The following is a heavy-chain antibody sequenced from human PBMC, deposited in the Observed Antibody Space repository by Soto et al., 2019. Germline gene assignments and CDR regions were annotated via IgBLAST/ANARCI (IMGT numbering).Heavy chain of an antibody. J-gene: IGHJ5*02. CDR3: ARDSGCQEEFPGFDP. D-gene: IGHD3-10*01. V-gene: IGHV1-46*01. CDR2: INPSGGST. Sequence: QVQLVQSGAEVKKPGASVKVSCKASGYTFTSYYMHWVRQAPGQGLEWMGIINPSGGSTSYAQKFRGRVTMTRDTSTSTVYMELSSLRSEDTAVYYCARDSGCQEEFPGFDPWGQGTLVTVSS. CDR1: GYTFTSYY.